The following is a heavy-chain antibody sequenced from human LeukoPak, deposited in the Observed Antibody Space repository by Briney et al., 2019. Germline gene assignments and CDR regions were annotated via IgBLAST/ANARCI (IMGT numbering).Heavy chain of an antibody. D-gene: IGHD3-3*01. CDR1: GGSISSGSYY. V-gene: IGHV4-61*02. Sequence: PSQTPSLTCTVSGGSISSGSYYWSWIRQPAGKGLEWFGRIYTSGSTNYNPSLKSRVTISVDTSKNQFSLKLSSVTAADTAVYYCARDPGTGFWSGPDYYGMDVWGQGTTVTVSS. J-gene: IGHJ6*02. CDR2: IYTSGST. CDR3: ARDPGTGFWSGPDYYGMDV.